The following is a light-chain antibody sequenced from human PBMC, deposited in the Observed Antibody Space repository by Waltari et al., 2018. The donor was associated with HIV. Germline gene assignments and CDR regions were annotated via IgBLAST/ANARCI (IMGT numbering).Light chain of an antibody. CDR2: WAS. J-gene: IGKJ4*01. CDR1: QSVLYSSNNKDY. Sequence: DIVMTQSPDSLAVSLGERATINCKSSQSVLYSSNNKDYLAWYQQKPAQPPKLLFYWASTRESGVPYRFGGSGSGTNYTLTIDSLQAEDVAVYYCQQYYSTPVTFGGGTKVEIK. V-gene: IGKV4-1*01. CDR3: QQYYSTPVT.